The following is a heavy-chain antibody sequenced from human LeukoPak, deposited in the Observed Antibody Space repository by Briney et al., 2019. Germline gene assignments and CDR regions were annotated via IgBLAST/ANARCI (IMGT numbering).Heavy chain of an antibody. V-gene: IGHV4-59*08. CDR3: ARALRSQGAAAGTGYLDS. CDR2: INYSETT. Sequence: NASETLSLTCTVSNGSINTYYWTWIRQPPGRGLEWIGIINYSETTRYNPSLKSRVTLSVDTSNNLFSLKLDSVTAADTAVYFCARALRSQGAAAGTGYLDSWGQGAQVTVSS. J-gene: IGHJ4*02. D-gene: IGHD6-13*01. CDR1: NGSINTYY.